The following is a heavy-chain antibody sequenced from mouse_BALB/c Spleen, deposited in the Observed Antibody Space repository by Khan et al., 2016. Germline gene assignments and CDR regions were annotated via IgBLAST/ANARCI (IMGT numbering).Heavy chain of an antibody. D-gene: IGHD1-3*01. CDR1: GFSLTSYG. Sequence: VQLQESGPGLVAPSQSLSITCTVSGFSLTSYGVQWVRQPPGKGLEWLGVIWAGGSTNYNSALMSRLSISKDNSKSQVFLKMNRLQTDDTAMYYCGRLEDIWGQGTTLTVSS. V-gene: IGHV2-9*02. CDR3: GRLEDI. J-gene: IGHJ2*01. CDR2: IWAGGST.